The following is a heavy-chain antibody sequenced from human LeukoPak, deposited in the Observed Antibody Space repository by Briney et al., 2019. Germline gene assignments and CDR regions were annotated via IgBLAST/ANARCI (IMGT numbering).Heavy chain of an antibody. J-gene: IGHJ4*02. CDR2: ISGSGGST. D-gene: IGHD2-21*01. V-gene: IGHV3-23*01. Sequence: QPGGSLRLSCAASGFTFSSYAMSWVRQAPGKGLGWVSAISGSGGSTYCADSVKGRFTISRDNSKNTLYLKMNSLRAEDTAVYYCAKDLRGGDSLWGQGTLVTVSS. CDR3: AKDLRGGDSL. CDR1: GFTFSSYA.